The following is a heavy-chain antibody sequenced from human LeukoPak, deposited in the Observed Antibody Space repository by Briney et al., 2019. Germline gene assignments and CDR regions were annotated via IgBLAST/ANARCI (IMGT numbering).Heavy chain of an antibody. V-gene: IGHV3-66*01. CDR1: GFTVSSNY. Sequence: GGSLRLSCAASGFTVSSNYMSWVRQAPGKGLEWVSVIYSGGSTYYADSVKGRFTISRDNSKNTLYLQMNSLRAEDTAVYYCARAPRWYYFDYWGQGTLVTVSS. CDR2: IYSGGST. CDR3: ARAPRWYYFDY. J-gene: IGHJ4*02. D-gene: IGHD4-23*01.